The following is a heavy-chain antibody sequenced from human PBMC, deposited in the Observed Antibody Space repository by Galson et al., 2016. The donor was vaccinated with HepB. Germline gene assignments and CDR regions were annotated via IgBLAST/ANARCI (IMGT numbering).Heavy chain of an antibody. CDR2: INPNSGGT. D-gene: IGHD5-12*01. J-gene: IGHJ3*02. CDR3: ASRVDGPAFDI. Sequence: SVKVSCKASGYTFTSYYIHWARQAPGQGLEWMGWINPNSGGTNYVQKFQGWVTMTRDTSISTAYMELDRLRSDDTAVYYCASRVDGPAFDIWGQGTMVTVSS. CDR1: GYTFTSYY. V-gene: IGHV1-2*04.